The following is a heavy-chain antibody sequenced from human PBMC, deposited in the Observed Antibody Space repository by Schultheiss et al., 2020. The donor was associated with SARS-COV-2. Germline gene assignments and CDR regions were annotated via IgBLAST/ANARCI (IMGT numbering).Heavy chain of an antibody. CDR3: AKGWGKGGNIDY. J-gene: IGHJ4*02. CDR1: GFTFSNYG. Sequence: GGSLRLSCAASGFTFSNYGVRWVRQAPGKGLEWVAVISYDGSNKYYADSVKGRFTISRDNSKNTLYLQMNSLRAEDTAVYYCAKGWGKGGNIDYWGQGTLVTVSS. V-gene: IGHV3-30*18. CDR2: ISYDGSNK. D-gene: IGHD4-23*01.